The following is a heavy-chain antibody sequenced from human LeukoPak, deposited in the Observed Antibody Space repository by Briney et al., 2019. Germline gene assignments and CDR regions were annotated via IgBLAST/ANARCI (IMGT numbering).Heavy chain of an antibody. J-gene: IGHJ3*01. D-gene: IGHD5-18*01. CDR1: GYTFTSYA. CDR2: INTGNGNT. Sequence: ASVKVSCKASGYTFTSYAMHWVRQAPGQRLEWMGWINTGNGNTKYSQKFHGRGTITRDTSASTAYMDLSSLRSEDTAVYYCARDVSESYGSPVWGQGTRVTVSS. CDR3: ARDVSESYGSPV. V-gene: IGHV1-3*04.